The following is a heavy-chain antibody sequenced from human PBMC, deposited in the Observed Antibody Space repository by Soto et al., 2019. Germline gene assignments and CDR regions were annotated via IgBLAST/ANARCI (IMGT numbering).Heavy chain of an antibody. CDR3: ARTLVTGYSDS. Sequence: SETLSLTCTVSGGSISAYYWGWVRQPPGKGLEWIGHIYYTGSTRYNPSLKSRVTISVDTSRIHFSLRLNSVTAADTAVYYCARTLVTGYSDSWGQGTLVTVS. D-gene: IGHD3-9*01. CDR1: GGSISAYY. V-gene: IGHV4-59*01. J-gene: IGHJ4*02. CDR2: IYYTGST.